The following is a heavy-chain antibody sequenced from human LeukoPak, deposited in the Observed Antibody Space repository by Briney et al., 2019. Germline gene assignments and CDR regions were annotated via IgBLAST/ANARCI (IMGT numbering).Heavy chain of an antibody. D-gene: IGHD6-19*01. V-gene: IGHV4-30-4*07. CDR2: IYYSGST. CDR1: GGSISSGGYY. Sequence: PSQTLSLTCAVSGGSISSGGYYWSCLRQPPGKGLEWIGYIYYSGSTNYNPSLKSRVTISVDTSKNQFSLKLSSVTAADTAVYYCALLPVAGKYAFDIWGQGTMVTVSS. CDR3: ALLPVAGKYAFDI. J-gene: IGHJ3*02.